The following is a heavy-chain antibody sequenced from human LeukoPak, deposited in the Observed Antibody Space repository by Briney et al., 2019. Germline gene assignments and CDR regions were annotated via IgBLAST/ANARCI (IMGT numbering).Heavy chain of an antibody. CDR3: ARGNPYSSYNDY. CDR2: INPNSGGT. V-gene: IGHV1-2*02. D-gene: IGHD6-6*01. Sequence: ASVKVSCKASGYTFTGYYMHWVRQAPGQGLEWMGWINPNSGGTNYAQKFQGRVTMTRDTSIGTAYMELSRLRSDDTAVYYCARGNPYSSYNDYWGQGTLVTVSS. CDR1: GYTFTGYY. J-gene: IGHJ4*02.